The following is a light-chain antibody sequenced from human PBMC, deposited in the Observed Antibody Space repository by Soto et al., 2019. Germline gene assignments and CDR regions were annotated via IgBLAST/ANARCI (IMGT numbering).Light chain of an antibody. J-gene: IGLJ3*02. CDR1: SSNIGTNF. CDR3: AAWDDSLSGWV. CDR2: SNA. V-gene: IGLV1-47*02. Sequence: QSVLTQSPSASGTPGQRVTISCSGSSSNIGTNFVYWYQQLPGTAPKLLIFSNAQRPSGVPDRFSGSRSGTSASLAISGLRSEDEADYYCAAWDDSLSGWVFGGGTKVTVL.